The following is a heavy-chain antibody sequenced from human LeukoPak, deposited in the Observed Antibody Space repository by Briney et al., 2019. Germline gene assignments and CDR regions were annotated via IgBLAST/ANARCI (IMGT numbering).Heavy chain of an antibody. CDR1: GYTFTSYA. CDR2: INPNSGGT. CDR3: ARGITMIVGTDY. V-gene: IGHV1-2*02. Sequence: GASVKVSCKASGYTFTSYAMNWVRQAPGQGLEWMGWINPNSGGTNYAQKFQGRVTMTRDTSISTAYMELSRLRSDDTAVYYCARGITMIVGTDYWGQGTLVTVSS. J-gene: IGHJ4*02. D-gene: IGHD3-22*01.